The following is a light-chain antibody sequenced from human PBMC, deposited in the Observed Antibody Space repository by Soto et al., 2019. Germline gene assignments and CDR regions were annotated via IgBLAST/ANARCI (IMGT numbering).Light chain of an antibody. Sequence: EIVLTQSPATLSLSPGERATLSCRASQSVSSYLAWYQQKPGQAPRLLIYDASSRATGIPARFSGSGSGTDFTLTISSLDPEEFAVYYCQQRSNWPPTWTFGQGTKVEIK. CDR1: QSVSSY. V-gene: IGKV3-11*01. J-gene: IGKJ1*01. CDR3: QQRSNWPPTWT. CDR2: DAS.